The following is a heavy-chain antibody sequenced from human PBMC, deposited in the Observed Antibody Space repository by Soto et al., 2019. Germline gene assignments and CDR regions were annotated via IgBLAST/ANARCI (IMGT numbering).Heavy chain of an antibody. CDR3: AKGGYSGYDSEGRHDY. J-gene: IGHJ4*02. CDR1: GFTFSNYA. V-gene: IGHV3-23*01. Sequence: PGGSLRLSCAASGFTFSNYAMTWVRQAPGMGLEWVSAISGSGGSTYYADSVKGRFTISRDNSKNTLYLQMNSLRAEDTAVYYCAKGGYSGYDSEGRHDYWGQGTLVTVSS. CDR2: ISGSGGST. D-gene: IGHD5-12*01.